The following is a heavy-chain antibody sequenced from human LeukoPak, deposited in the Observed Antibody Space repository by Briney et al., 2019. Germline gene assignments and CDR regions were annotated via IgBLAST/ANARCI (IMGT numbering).Heavy chain of an antibody. CDR1: GGSFSSGSYY. V-gene: IGHV4-61*02. CDR2: IYTSGST. J-gene: IGHJ4*02. D-gene: IGHD4-11*01. CDR3: AGTTDYSSFLAF. Sequence: PSQTLSLTCTVSGGSFSSGSYYWSWIRQPAGKGLEWIGRIYTSGSTNYNPSLKSRVTISVDTSKNQFSLKLRSVTAADTAVYYCAGTTDYSSFLAFWGQGTLVTVSS.